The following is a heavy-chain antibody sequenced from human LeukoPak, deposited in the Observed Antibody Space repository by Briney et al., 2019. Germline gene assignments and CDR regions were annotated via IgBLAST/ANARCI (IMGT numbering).Heavy chain of an antibody. Sequence: GGSLRLSCAASGFTVSSNYMSWVRQAPGKGLEWVSGIYSGGSTYYADSVKGRFTISRDNSKNTLYLQMNSLRAEDTAVYYCARDLVLRYFVWLHETIYYYYGMDFWGQGTTVTVSS. J-gene: IGHJ6*02. D-gene: IGHD3-9*01. V-gene: IGHV3-66*01. CDR3: ARDLVLRYFVWLHETIYYYYGMDF. CDR2: IYSGGST. CDR1: GFTVSSNY.